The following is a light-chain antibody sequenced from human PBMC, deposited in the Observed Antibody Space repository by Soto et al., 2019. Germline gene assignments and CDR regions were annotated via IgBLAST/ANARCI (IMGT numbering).Light chain of an antibody. Sequence: QSVLTQPPSVSGAPGQRVTISCTGSSSNIGAGYDLHWYQQLPGKAPKLLIYGNSNRPSGVPDRFSGSKSGTSASLAITGLQAEDEADYYCSSFTSGRTLFXTGTNVTVL. CDR2: GNS. J-gene: IGLJ1*01. CDR3: SSFTSGRTL. CDR1: SSNIGAGYD. V-gene: IGLV1-40*01.